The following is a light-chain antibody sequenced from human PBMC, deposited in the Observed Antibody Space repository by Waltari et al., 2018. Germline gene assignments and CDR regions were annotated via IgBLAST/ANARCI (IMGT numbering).Light chain of an antibody. J-gene: IGKJ1*01. V-gene: IGKV1-12*01. Sequence: DIQMTQSPSSLSASVGDRVTITCRATESINTWLAWYQQKPGKAPKLLIFTASNLQSGVPSRFSGSGSGTDFTLTISSLQTEDFATYYCQQANSFPRTFGQGTKVEIK. CDR3: QQANSFPRT. CDR2: TAS. CDR1: ESINTW.